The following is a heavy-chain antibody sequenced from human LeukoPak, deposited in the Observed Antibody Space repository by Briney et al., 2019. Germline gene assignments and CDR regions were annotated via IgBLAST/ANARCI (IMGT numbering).Heavy chain of an antibody. CDR3: VRDNLPVGSPENYFDS. CDR1: GYSFPSYG. D-gene: IGHD1-26*01. CDR2: INPYNGDT. J-gene: IGHJ4*02. V-gene: IGHV1-18*04. Sequence: ASVKVSCTASGYSFPSYGLHWVRQAPGQGLEWIGWINPYNGDTKYAQNFQDRLTLTTDTSTSTAYMELRSLRSDDTAVYYCVRDNLPVGSPENYFDSWGQGTLVTVSS.